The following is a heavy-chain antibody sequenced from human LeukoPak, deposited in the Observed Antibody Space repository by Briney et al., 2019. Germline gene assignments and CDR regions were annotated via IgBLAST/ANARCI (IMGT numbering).Heavy chain of an antibody. CDR2: LSVSGGNT. Sequence: GGSLRLSCTASGFTFSSYAMSWVRQAPGKGLEWVSALSVSGGNTYYADSVKGRFTISRDNSKNTLYLKMNSLRAEDTAKYYCAKVASLCTSTSCVRGGFDYWGQGTLVTVSS. CDR3: AKVASLCTSTSCVRGGFDY. V-gene: IGHV3-23*01. D-gene: IGHD2-2*01. J-gene: IGHJ4*02. CDR1: GFTFSSYA.